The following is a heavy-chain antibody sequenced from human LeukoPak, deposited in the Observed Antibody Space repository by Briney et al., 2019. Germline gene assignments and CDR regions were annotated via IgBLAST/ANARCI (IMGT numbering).Heavy chain of an antibody. V-gene: IGHV4-39*01. J-gene: IGHJ4*02. Sequence: SETLSLTCTATGGSISTRNHYWGWLRQPPGKGLEWIGSIGYTGTTNSNPSLKSRVTLSVDTSKNQVSLTLSSVTAADTAVYFCARRMGSGATYPGTFDYWGQGTLVTVSS. CDR3: ARRMGSGATYPGTFDY. D-gene: IGHD2-8*02. CDR1: GGSISTRNHY. CDR2: IGYTGTT.